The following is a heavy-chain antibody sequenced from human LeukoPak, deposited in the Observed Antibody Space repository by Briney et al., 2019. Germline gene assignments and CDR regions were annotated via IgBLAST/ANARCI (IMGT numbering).Heavy chain of an antibody. CDR1: GFTFSSYA. J-gene: IGHJ4*02. CDR3: AKGDYGDYVFFDY. Sequence: PGGSLRLSCAASGFTFSSYAMSWVRQAPGKGLEWVSAISGSGGSTYYADPVKGRFTISRDNSKNTLYLQMNSLRAEDTAVYYCAKGDYGDYVFFDYWGQGTLVTVSS. D-gene: IGHD4-17*01. V-gene: IGHV3-23*01. CDR2: ISGSGGST.